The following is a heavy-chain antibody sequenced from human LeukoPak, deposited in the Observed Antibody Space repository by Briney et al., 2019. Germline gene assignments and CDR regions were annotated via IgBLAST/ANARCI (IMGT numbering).Heavy chain of an antibody. J-gene: IGHJ4*02. V-gene: IGHV4-61*02. CDR2: IYTSRST. Sequence: PSQTLSLTCTVSGGSISSGSYYWSWIRQPAGKGLEWIGRIYTSRSTNYNPSLKSRVTISVDTSKNQFSLKLSSVTAADTAVYYCARAGAKENYFDYWGQGTLVTVSS. CDR3: ARAGAKENYFDY. D-gene: IGHD1-26*01. CDR1: GGSISSGSYY.